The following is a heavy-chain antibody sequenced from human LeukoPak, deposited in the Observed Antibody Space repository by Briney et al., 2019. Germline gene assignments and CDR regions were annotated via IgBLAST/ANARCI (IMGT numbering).Heavy chain of an antibody. D-gene: IGHD6-13*01. CDR2: IWYDGSNK. J-gene: IGHJ6*02. V-gene: IGHV3-33*08. CDR3: ARDSLAAASYGMDV. CDR1: GFTFSSYA. Sequence: PGGSLRLSCAASGFTFSSYAMSWVRQAPGKGLEWVAVIWYDGSNKYYADSVKGRFTISRDNSKNTLYLQMNSLRAEDTAVYYCARDSLAAASYGMDVWGQGTTVTVSS.